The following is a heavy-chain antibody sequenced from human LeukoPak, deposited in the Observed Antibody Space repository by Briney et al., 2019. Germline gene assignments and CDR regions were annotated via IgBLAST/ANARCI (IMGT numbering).Heavy chain of an antibody. CDR2: IYSGGGT. Sequence: GGSLRLSCAASGFTFSSYAMSWVRQASGKGLEWVSVIYSGGGTYYADSVKGRFTFSRDNSKNTLYLQMNSLRAEDTAVYYCAGGPPYSSSWYYFDYWGQGTLVTVSS. V-gene: IGHV3-66*01. CDR3: AGGPPYSSSWYYFDY. D-gene: IGHD6-13*01. CDR1: GFTFSSYA. J-gene: IGHJ4*02.